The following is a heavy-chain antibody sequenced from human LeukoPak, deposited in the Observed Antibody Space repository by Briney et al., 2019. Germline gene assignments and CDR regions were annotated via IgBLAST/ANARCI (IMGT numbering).Heavy chain of an antibody. CDR2: ISSSSSYI. CDR3: ARGNGVVVVAATRGLLDY. J-gene: IGHJ4*02. Sequence: GGSLRLSCAASGFTFSSYSMNWVRQAPGKGLEWVSSISSSSSYIYYADSVKGRFTISRDNSKNTLYLQMNSLRAEDTAVYYCARGNGVVVVAATRGLLDYWGQGTLVTVSS. D-gene: IGHD2-15*01. V-gene: IGHV3-21*01. CDR1: GFTFSSYS.